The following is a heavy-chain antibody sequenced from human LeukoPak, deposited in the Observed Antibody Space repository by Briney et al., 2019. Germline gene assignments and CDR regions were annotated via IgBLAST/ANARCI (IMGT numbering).Heavy chain of an antibody. CDR2: IKQDGSEK. J-gene: IGHJ5*02. D-gene: IGHD2-2*01. Sequence: GGSLKLSCVVSGFTFSNYWMIWVRQAPGKGLEWVANIKQDGSEKYYADSVKGRFSISRDNAKKSLYLQMNSLRVEDTAVYYCAREWQMVVVVPADTHPWGQGTLVTVSS. V-gene: IGHV3-7*01. CDR3: AREWQMVVVVPADTHP. CDR1: GFTFSNYW.